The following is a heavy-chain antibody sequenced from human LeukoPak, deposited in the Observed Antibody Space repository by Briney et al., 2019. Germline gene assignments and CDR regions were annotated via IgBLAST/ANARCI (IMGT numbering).Heavy chain of an antibody. CDR3: ARVYYYDSSGFYFAY. V-gene: IGHV4-30-4*01. Sequence: SETLSLTCTVSGGSISSDDYFWTWIRQPPGKGLEWIGYIYYTGSTYYNSSLKSRVSMSLDMSENQFSLRLNSVTAADTAVYYCARVYYYDSSGFYFAYWGQGTLVTVSS. D-gene: IGHD3-22*01. CDR2: IYYTGST. J-gene: IGHJ4*02. CDR1: GGSISSDDYF.